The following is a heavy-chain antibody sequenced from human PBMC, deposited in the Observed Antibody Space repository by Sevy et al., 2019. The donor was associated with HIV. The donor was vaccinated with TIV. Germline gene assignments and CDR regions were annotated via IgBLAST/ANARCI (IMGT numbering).Heavy chain of an antibody. CDR3: ARHEKGIAAAGRPDSNWFDP. D-gene: IGHD6-13*01. J-gene: IGHJ5*02. CDR1: GGSISSSSYY. V-gene: IGHV4-39*01. CDR2: IYYSGST. Sequence: SETLSLTCTVSGGSISSSSYYWGWIRQPPGKGLEWIGRIYYSGSTYYNPSLKSRVTISVDTSKNQFSLKLSSVTAADTAVYYCARHEKGIAAAGRPDSNWFDPWGQGTLVTVSS.